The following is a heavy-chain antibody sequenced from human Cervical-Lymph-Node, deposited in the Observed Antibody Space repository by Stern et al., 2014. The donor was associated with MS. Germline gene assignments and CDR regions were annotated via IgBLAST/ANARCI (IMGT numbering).Heavy chain of an antibody. CDR1: GFSFTGHT. J-gene: IGHJ4*02. D-gene: IGHD4-11*01. V-gene: IGHV3-30-3*01. CDR2: ISYDGSKK. CDR3: AREDYRNYSPHIDY. Sequence: VQLVESGGGVVQPGRSLRLSCAASGFSFTGHTMHWVRQAPGTGLEGVTSISYDGSKKQYAGSVKGRFTISRDTSKNTLYLQMNSLRVEDTALYYCAREDYRNYSPHIDYWGQGTLVTVSS.